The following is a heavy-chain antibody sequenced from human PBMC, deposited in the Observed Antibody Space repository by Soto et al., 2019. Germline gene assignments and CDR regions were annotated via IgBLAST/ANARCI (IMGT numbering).Heavy chain of an antibody. Sequence: PSETLSLTCTVSRGSISTYYWSWIRQPPGKGLECIGYIYYNGNTNYNPSLKSRVTISVDTSKNQFTLNLNSVTAADTAVYYCARHTTRSNDYWGQGTLVTVSS. V-gene: IGHV4-59*08. J-gene: IGHJ4*02. CDR1: RGSISTYY. D-gene: IGHD1-1*01. CDR2: IYYNGNT. CDR3: ARHTTRSNDY.